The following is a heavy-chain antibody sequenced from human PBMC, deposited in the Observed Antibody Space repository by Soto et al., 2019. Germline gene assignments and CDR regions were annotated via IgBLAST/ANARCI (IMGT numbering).Heavy chain of an antibody. D-gene: IGHD6-19*01. J-gene: IGHJ4*02. CDR3: AKDEQWLVQVGFDRPVGYFDY. CDR2: ISYDGSNK. CDR1: GFTFSSYG. V-gene: IGHV3-30*18. Sequence: PGGSLRLSCAASGFTFSSYGMHWVRQAPGKGLEWVAVISYDGSNKYYADSVKGRFTISRDNSKNTLYLQMNSLRAEDTAVYYCAKDEQWLVQVGFDRPVGYFDYWGQGTLVTVSS.